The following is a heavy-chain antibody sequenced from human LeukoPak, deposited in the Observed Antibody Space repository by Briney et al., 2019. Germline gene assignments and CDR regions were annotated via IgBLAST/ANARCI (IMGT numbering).Heavy chain of an antibody. D-gene: IGHD1-1*01. CDR1: GFTFSSYA. Sequence: QTGGSLRLSCAASGFTFSSYAMHWVRQAPGKGLEYVSAISSNGGSTYYANSVKGRFTISRDNSKNTLYLQMGSLRAEDMAVYYCARDLRATGPLYYYYMDVWGKGTTVTVSS. V-gene: IGHV3-64*01. CDR3: ARDLRATGPLYYYYMDV. J-gene: IGHJ6*03. CDR2: ISSNGGST.